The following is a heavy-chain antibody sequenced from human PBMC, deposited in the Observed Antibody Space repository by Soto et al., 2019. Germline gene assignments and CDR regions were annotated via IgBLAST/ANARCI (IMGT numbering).Heavy chain of an antibody. J-gene: IGHJ3*02. CDR1: GFTFSSYA. CDR2: ISGSGGST. V-gene: IGHV3-23*01. Sequence: EAQLLESGGDLVQPVGSLRLSCAASGFTFSSYAMSWVRQAPGKGLEWVSAISGSGGSTYYADSVKGRFTISRDNSKNTVFLQMNSLRADDTAVYYCSGLRRWVGATSDRAFDILGQGTMVTVSS. CDR3: SGLRRWVGATSDRAFDI. D-gene: IGHD1-26*01.